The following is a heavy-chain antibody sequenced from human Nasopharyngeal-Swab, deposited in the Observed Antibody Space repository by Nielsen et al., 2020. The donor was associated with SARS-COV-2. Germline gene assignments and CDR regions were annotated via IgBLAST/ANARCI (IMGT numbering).Heavy chain of an antibody. CDR2: ISAYNGNT. CDR3: ARTYGSGSYPVDY. Sequence: ASVKVSCKASGYTFTSYGISWVRQAPGQGLEWMGWISAYNGNTNYAQKLQGRVTMTTDTSTSTAYTELRSLRSDDTAVYYCARTYGSGSYPVDYWGQGTLVTVSS. V-gene: IGHV1-18*01. CDR1: GYTFTSYG. D-gene: IGHD3-10*01. J-gene: IGHJ4*02.